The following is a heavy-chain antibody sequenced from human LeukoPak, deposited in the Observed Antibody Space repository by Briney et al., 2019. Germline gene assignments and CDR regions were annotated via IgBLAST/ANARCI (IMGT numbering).Heavy chain of an antibody. D-gene: IGHD4-17*01. CDR3: ARGGPYGDYVGY. V-gene: IGHV4-31*03. Sequence: TSETLSLSCTVSGGSISSGGYYWSWIRQHPGKGLEWIGYIYYSGSTYYNPSLKSRVTISVDTSKNQFSLKLSSVTAADTAVYYCARGGPYGDYVGYWGQGTLVTVSS. CDR2: IYYSGST. CDR1: GGSISSGGYY. J-gene: IGHJ4*02.